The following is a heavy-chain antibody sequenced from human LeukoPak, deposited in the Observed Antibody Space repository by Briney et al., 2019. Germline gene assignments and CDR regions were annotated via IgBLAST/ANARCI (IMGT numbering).Heavy chain of an antibody. J-gene: IGHJ4*02. CDR3: ARTRPDSSTLFDY. CDR2: ISSSSSTI. Sequence: GGSLRLSCAASGFTFSSYSMNWVRQAPGKGLEWVSYISSSSSTIYYADSVKGRFTISRDNAKNSLYLQMNSLRAEDTAVYYCARTRPDSSTLFDYWGQGTLVTVSS. CDR1: GFTFSSYS. D-gene: IGHD6-13*01. V-gene: IGHV3-48*01.